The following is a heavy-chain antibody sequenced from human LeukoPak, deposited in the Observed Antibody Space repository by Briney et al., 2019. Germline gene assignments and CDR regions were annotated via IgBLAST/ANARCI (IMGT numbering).Heavy chain of an antibody. CDR1: GGSISSGGYY. CDR2: IYYSGST. CDR3: ARSRREATVVSLDY. V-gene: IGHV4-31*03. D-gene: IGHD4-23*01. Sequence: PSETLSLTCTVSGGSISSGGYYWSWIRQHPGKGLEWIGYIYYSGSTYYNPSLKSRVTISVDTSKNQFSLKLSSVTAADTAVYYCARSRREATVVSLDYWGQGTLVTVSS. J-gene: IGHJ4*02.